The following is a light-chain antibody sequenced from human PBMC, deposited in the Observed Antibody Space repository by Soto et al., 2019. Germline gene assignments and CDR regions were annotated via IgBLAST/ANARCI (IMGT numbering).Light chain of an antibody. V-gene: IGLV2-14*01. Sequence: ALNPPASVSGSPGQSITISCTGTTSDVGRYNYVSWYQQHPGKAPKLIIYDVSNRPSGVSNRFSGSKSGNTASLTISGLQAEDEADYYCNSYTSSSTYVFGTGTKVTVL. CDR1: TSDVGRYNY. CDR3: NSYTSSSTYV. CDR2: DVS. J-gene: IGLJ1*01.